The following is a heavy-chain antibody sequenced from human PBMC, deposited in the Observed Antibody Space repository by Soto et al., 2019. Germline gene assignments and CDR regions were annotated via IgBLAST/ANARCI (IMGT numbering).Heavy chain of an antibody. CDR2: ISTSSFYI. J-gene: IGHJ6*02. D-gene: IGHD6-19*01. CDR1: GFTMSTYS. Sequence: EVYLVESGGGLVKPGGSLRLSCAASGFTMSTYSMNWVRQAPGNVLEWVSSISTSSFYIYYADSVTARFIISRDNAKNSLYVQMDSLTVGDTAVYYCTRGGPVAGTGDHCFWMEVWGQGPAVTVSS. CDR3: TRGGPVAGTGDHCFWMEV. V-gene: IGHV3-21*01.